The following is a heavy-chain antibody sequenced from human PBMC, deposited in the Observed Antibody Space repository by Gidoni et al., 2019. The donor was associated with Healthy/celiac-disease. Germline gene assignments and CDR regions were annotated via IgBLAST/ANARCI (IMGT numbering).Heavy chain of an antibody. Sequence: EVQLVESGGGLVQPGGSLRLSCAASGFTFSSYSMNWVRQAPGKGLEWVSYISSSSSTIYYADSVKGRFTISRDNAKNSLYLQMNSLRDEDTAVYYCASGGPGINYDYVWGSYRYRFDYWGQGTLVTVSS. CDR2: ISSSSSTI. CDR1: GFTFSSYS. CDR3: ASGGPGINYDYVWGSYRYRFDY. J-gene: IGHJ4*02. D-gene: IGHD3-16*02. V-gene: IGHV3-48*02.